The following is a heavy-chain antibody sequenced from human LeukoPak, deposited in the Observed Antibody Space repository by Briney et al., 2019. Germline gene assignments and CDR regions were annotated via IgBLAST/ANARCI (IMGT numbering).Heavy chain of an antibody. CDR2: IIPIFGTA. J-gene: IGHJ3*02. V-gene: IGHV1-69*01. D-gene: IGHD6-13*01. Sequence: SVKVSCKGSGGTFSSYAISWVRQAPGQGLEWMGGIIPIFGTANYAQKFQGRVTITADESTSTAYMELSSLRSEDTAVYYCARRIGSSLRIDIWGQGTMVTVSS. CDR3: ARRIGSSLRIDI. CDR1: GGTFSSYA.